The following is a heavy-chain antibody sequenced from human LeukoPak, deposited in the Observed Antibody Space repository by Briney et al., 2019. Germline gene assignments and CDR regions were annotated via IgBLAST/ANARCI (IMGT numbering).Heavy chain of an antibody. D-gene: IGHD2-2*01. CDR1: GYIFTSYA. CDR3: ASSSSTNWGVYFFAMDV. Sequence: GASVKVSCKPSGYIFTSYAIHWVRQAPGQSLECMGWINAGNGNTQYLQNFQGRVTFTWDTSANTGYMELSSLRSEDTAVYYCASSSSTNWGVYFFAMDVWGQGTTVTVSS. V-gene: IGHV1-3*01. CDR2: INAGNGNT. J-gene: IGHJ6*02.